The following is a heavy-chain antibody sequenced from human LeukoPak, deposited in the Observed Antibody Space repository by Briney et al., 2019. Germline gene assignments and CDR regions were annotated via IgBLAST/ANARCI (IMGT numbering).Heavy chain of an antibody. J-gene: IGHJ4*02. CDR1: GFAFSSYA. CDR3: ARALGYYDFWSGWSY. D-gene: IGHD3-3*01. Sequence: GGSLRLSCAASGFAFSSYAMTWVRQAPGKGLEWVSTVNAPGVETYYADSVKGRFTISRDNSKNTLYLQMNSLRAEDTAVYYCARALGYYDFWSGWSYWGQGTLVTVSS. V-gene: IGHV3-23*01. CDR2: VNAPGVET.